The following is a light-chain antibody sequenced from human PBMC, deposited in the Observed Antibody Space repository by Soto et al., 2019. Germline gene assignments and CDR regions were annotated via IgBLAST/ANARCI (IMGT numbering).Light chain of an antibody. CDR2: DAS. CDR1: RSVSSF. J-gene: IGKJ5*01. Sequence: EVLFTIFPSPPSLSPGGGATLSCRASRSVSSFLVWYQHKPGQPPRLLMYDASNRATGIPARFSGSGSGTDFTLTISSLEPEDFALYYCQQLSNWPSITFGQGTRLEIK. CDR3: QQLSNWPSIT. V-gene: IGKV3-11*01.